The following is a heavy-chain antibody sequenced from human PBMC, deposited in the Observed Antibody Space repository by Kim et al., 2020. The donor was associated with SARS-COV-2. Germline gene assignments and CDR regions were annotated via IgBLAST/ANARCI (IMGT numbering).Heavy chain of an antibody. D-gene: IGHD5-12*01. CDR3: AKGVTRDGYNW. J-gene: IGHJ4*02. Sequence: GGSLRLSCAASEFTFSSCAMSWVRQAPGKGLEWVSTISGGGTSTYYADSVKGRFTIFRDNSKNTLYLQMNSLRAEDTAVYYCAKGVTRDGYNWWGQGTLVTVSS. CDR1: EFTFSSCA. CDR2: ISGGGTST. V-gene: IGHV3-23*01.